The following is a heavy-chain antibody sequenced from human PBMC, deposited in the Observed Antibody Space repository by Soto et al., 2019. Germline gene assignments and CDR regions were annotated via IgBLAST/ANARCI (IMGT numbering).Heavy chain of an antibody. Sequence: PSETLSLTCTVSDGSISRSTFYWGWIRQPPGKGLEWIGSVHYTGSTYYNPSLKSRVTMSVDSSKNHLSLKVSSVTAADTAVYYCALHLYSGESSGLYGDWGQGSLVTGSS. J-gene: IGHJ4*02. CDR2: VHYTGST. D-gene: IGHD3-16*01. V-gene: IGHV4-39*01. CDR3: ALHLYSGESSGLYGD. CDR1: DGSISRSTFY.